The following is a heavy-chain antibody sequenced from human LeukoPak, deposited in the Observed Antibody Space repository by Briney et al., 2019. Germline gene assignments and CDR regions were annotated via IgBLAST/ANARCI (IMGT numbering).Heavy chain of an antibody. CDR1: GGSISSGSYY. V-gene: IGHV4-61*02. J-gene: IGHJ4*02. Sequence: SETLSLTCTVSGGSISSGSYYWSWIRQPAGKGLEWIGRIHTSGRTNYNPSLKSRVTISVDTSKNQFSLELTSVTAADTAVYYCARAGIIAVAGLFDYWGQGTLVTVSS. D-gene: IGHD6-19*01. CDR2: IHTSGRT. CDR3: ARAGIIAVAGLFDY.